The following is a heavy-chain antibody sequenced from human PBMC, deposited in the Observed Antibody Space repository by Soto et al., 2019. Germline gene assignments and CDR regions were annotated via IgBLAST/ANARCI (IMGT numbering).Heavy chain of an antibody. CDR1: GYSFTSYW. Sequence: GESLKISCKASGYSFTSYWISWVRQMPGKGLEWMGKINPSDSYVSYSPSFQGHVTISTDKSITAAYLQWGSLKASDTATYYCARHQAGIYPSFDYWGQGALVTVSS. CDR2: INPSDSYV. J-gene: IGHJ4*02. V-gene: IGHV5-10-1*01. D-gene: IGHD1-26*01. CDR3: ARHQAGIYPSFDY.